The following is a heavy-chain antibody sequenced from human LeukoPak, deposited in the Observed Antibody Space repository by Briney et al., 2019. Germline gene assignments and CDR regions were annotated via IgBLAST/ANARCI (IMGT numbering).Heavy chain of an antibody. CDR1: GGSISSSIYF. CDR3: ARQLYASGTYYAPMDV. V-gene: IGHV4-39*01. D-gene: IGHD3-10*01. CDR2: IHYSGST. Sequence: SETLSLTCTVSGGSISSSIYFWGWIRQPPGKGLEWIGSIHYSGSTYHDPSLKSRVAISIDTSKNQFSLKLSSVTAADTAVYYCARQLYASGTYYAPMDVWGKGTTVTISS. J-gene: IGHJ6*03.